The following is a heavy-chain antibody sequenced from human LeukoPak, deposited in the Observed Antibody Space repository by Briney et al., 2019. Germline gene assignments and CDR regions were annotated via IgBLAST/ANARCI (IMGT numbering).Heavy chain of an antibody. CDR3: ARVLGYYDSSGYYYHYYFDY. CDR1: GFTFSSLW. J-gene: IGHJ4*02. V-gene: IGHV3-7*04. Sequence: GGSLRLTCAASGFTFSSLWMTWVRQAPGKGLQWVANTKQDESEKYYVDSVKGRFTISRDNAKNSLYLQMNSLRAEDTAVYYCARVLGYYDSSGYYYHYYFDYWGQGTLVTVSS. CDR2: TKQDESEK. D-gene: IGHD3-22*01.